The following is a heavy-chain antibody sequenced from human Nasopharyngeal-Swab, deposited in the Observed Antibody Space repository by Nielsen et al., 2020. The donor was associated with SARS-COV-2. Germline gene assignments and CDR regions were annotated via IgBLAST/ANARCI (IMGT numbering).Heavy chain of an antibody. CDR3: ARVQGYCSGGSCYSEVGWFDP. D-gene: IGHD2-15*01. V-gene: IGHV4-59*01. J-gene: IGHJ5*02. CDR1: GGSISSYY. Sequence: SETLFLACTVSGGSISSYYWSWIRQPPGKGLEWIGYIYYSGSTNYNPSLKSRVTISVDTSKNQFSLKLSSVTAADTAVYYCARVQGYCSGGSCYSEVGWFDPWGQGTLVTVSS. CDR2: IYYSGST.